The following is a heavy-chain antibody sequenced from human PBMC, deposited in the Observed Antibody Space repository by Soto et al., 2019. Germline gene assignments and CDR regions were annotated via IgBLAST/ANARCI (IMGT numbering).Heavy chain of an antibody. Sequence: PSETLSLTCAVYGGPFSGYYWSWIRQPPGKGLEWIGEINHSGSTNYNPSLKSRVTISVDTSKNQFSLKLSSVTAADTAVYYCARGREKQQQYYFDYWGQGTLVTVSS. CDR1: GGPFSGYY. CDR2: INHSGST. J-gene: IGHJ4*02. V-gene: IGHV4-34*01. CDR3: ARGREKQQQYYFDY. D-gene: IGHD6-13*01.